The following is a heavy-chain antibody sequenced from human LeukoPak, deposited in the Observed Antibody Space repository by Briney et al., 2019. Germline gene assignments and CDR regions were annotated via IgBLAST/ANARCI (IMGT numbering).Heavy chain of an antibody. D-gene: IGHD6-13*01. CDR1: GGSFSGYY. V-gene: IGHV4-59*01. Sequence: SETLSLTCAVYGGSFSGYYWSWICQPPGKGLEWIGYIYYSGSTNYNPSLKSRVTISVDTSKNQFSLKLSSVTAADTAVYYCARGYSSSWYYFDYWGQGTLVTVSS. CDR2: IYYSGST. J-gene: IGHJ4*02. CDR3: ARGYSSSWYYFDY.